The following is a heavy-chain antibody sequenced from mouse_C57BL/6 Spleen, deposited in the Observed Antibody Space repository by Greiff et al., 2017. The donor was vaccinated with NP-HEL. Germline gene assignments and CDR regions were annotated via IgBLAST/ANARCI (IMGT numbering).Heavy chain of an antibody. D-gene: IGHD4-1*01. CDR1: GYSITSGYY. Sequence: ESGPGLVKPSQSLSLTCSVTGYSITSGYYWNWIRQFPGNKLEWMGYISYDGSNNYNPSLKNRISITRDTSKNQFFLKLNSVTTEDTATYYCATLLTGDWYFDVWGTGTTVTVSS. CDR2: ISYDGSN. V-gene: IGHV3-6*01. CDR3: ATLLTGDWYFDV. J-gene: IGHJ1*03.